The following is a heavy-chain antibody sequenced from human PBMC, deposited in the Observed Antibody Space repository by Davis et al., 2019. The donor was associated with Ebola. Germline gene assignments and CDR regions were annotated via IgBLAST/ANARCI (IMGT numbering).Heavy chain of an antibody. J-gene: IGHJ6*02. D-gene: IGHD5-12*01. CDR1: GFIFSNYA. CDR2: ITGGSART. CDR3: AKAVSGSHYYGMDV. V-gene: IGHV3-23*01. Sequence: PGGSLRLSCAASGFIFSNYAMTWVRQAPGKGLEWVSAITGGSARTYHADSVKGRFTISRDNSKNTMYLQMSSLRAEDTALYYCAKAVSGSHYYGMDVWGQGTTVTVSS.